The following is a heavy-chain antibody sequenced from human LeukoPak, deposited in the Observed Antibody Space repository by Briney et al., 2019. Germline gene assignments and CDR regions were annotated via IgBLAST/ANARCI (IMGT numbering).Heavy chain of an antibody. V-gene: IGHV3-21*01. J-gene: IGHJ4*02. CDR1: GFTFSSYD. Sequence: NPGGSLRLSCAASGFTFSSYDMNWVRQAPGKGLEWVSSISSSSSYIYYADSLKGRFTISRDNAKNSLYLQMNSLRAEDTAVYYCVRRYCSSTTCPLDYWGQGTLFTVSS. D-gene: IGHD2-2*01. CDR3: VRRYCSSTTCPLDY. CDR2: ISSSSSYI.